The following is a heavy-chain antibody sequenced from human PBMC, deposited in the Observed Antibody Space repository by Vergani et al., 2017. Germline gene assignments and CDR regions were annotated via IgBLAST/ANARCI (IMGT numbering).Heavy chain of an antibody. CDR1: GYSFTNYW. CDR2: IHPADSDT. D-gene: IGHD3-22*01. J-gene: IGHJ4*02. V-gene: IGHV5-51*01. Sequence: EVPLVQSGAEVKKPGESLKISCQISGYSFTNYWIGWVRQMPGKGLEWMGIIHPADSDTIYSPSFQGQVTISVDKSISTAYLQRSSLRASDSAMYYCARLYGRDSSGSKYFDYWGQGTLVTVSS. CDR3: ARLYGRDSSGSKYFDY.